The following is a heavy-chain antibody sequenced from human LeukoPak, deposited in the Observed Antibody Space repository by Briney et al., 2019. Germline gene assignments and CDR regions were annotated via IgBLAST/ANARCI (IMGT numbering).Heavy chain of an antibody. Sequence: SLRLSCAASGFTFDDYAMHWVRQAPGKGLEWVSGIGWNSGSIGYADSVKGRFTISRDNAKNSLYLQVNSLRAEDTALYYCAKLMVPLKNPNAFDIWGQGTMVTVSS. CDR3: AKLMVPLKNPNAFDI. CDR2: IGWNSGSI. V-gene: IGHV3-9*01. D-gene: IGHD2-8*01. J-gene: IGHJ3*02. CDR1: GFTFDDYA.